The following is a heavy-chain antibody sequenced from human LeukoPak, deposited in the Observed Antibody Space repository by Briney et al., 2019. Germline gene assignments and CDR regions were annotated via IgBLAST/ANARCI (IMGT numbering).Heavy chain of an antibody. V-gene: IGHV3-21*01. J-gene: IGHJ3*02. CDR3: ARVPGYSSGGAFDI. CDR1: GFTFSSYS. CDR2: ISSSSSYI. Sequence: PGGSLRLSCAAPGFTFSSYSMNWVRQAPGKGLEWVSSISSSSSYIYYADSVKGRFTISRDNAKNSLYLQMNSLRAEDTAVYYCARVPGYSSGGAFDIWGQGTMVTVSS. D-gene: IGHD6-19*01.